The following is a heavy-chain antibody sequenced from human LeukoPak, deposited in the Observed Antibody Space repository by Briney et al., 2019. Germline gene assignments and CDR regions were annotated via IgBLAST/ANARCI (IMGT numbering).Heavy chain of an antibody. J-gene: IGHJ3*02. CDR1: GFTFSSYA. Sequence: GGSLRLSCAASGFTFSSYAMSWVRQAPGKGLEWVSAISGSGGSTYYADSVKGRFTISRDNAKNSLYLQMNSLRAEDTAVYYCARASSWSAFDIWGQGTMVTVSS. CDR3: ARASSWSAFDI. CDR2: ISGSGGST. V-gene: IGHV3-23*01. D-gene: IGHD6-13*01.